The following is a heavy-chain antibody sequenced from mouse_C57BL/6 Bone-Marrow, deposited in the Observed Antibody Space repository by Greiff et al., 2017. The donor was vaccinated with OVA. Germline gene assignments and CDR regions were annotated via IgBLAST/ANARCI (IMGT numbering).Heavy chain of an antibody. CDR2: IDPENGDT. V-gene: IGHV14-4*01. CDR1: GFNIKDDY. CDR3: TTVVEFFDY. J-gene: IGHJ2*01. Sequence: DVQLQESGAELVRPGASVKLSCTASGFNIKDDYMHWVKQRPEQGLEWIGWIDPENGDTEYASKFQGKATITADTSSNTAYLQLSSLTSEDTAVYYCTTVVEFFDYWGQGTTLTVSS. D-gene: IGHD1-1*01.